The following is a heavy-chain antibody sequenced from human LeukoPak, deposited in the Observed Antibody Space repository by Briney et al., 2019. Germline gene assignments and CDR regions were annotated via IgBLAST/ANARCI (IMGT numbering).Heavy chain of an antibody. J-gene: IGHJ4*02. V-gene: IGHV3-74*03. CDR3: ARSPNCGGDCS. CDR1: GFTFSTYW. CDR2: ISSDGSRT. D-gene: IGHD2-21*02. Sequence: PGGSLRLSCAVSGFTFSTYWMHGVRQAPGKGLVWVSRISSDGSRTTYTDSVKGRFTISRDNGNNTLYLEMNSLTAEDTAVYYCARSPNCGGDCSWGQGTLVTVSS.